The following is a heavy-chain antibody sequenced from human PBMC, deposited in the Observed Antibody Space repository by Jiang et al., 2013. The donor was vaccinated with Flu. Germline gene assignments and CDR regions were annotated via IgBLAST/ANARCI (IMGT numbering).Heavy chain of an antibody. J-gene: IGHJ6*02. CDR2: IYYSGST. Sequence: GPGLVKPSQTLSLTCTVSGGSISSGGYYWSWIRQHPGKGLEWIGYIYYSGSTYYNPSLKSRVTISVDTSKNQFSLKLSSVTAADTAVYYCAREGYSYYYYYYCGMDVWGQGTTVTVSS. D-gene: IGHD5-18*01. CDR3: AREGYSYYYYYYCGMDV. V-gene: IGHV4-31*03. CDR1: GGSISSGGYY.